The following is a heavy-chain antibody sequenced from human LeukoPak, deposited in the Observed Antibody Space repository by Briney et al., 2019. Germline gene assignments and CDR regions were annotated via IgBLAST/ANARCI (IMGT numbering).Heavy chain of an antibody. CDR2: INHSGST. V-gene: IGHV4-34*01. D-gene: IGHD6-13*01. Sequence: PSETLSLTCAVYGGSFSGYYWSWIRQPPGKGLEWIGEINHSGSTNYNPSLKSRVTISVDTSKNQFSLKLNSVTPEDSAVYYCVGYPSSRGCFDYWGLGTLVTVSS. J-gene: IGHJ4*02. CDR1: GGSFSGYY. CDR3: VGYPSSRGCFDY.